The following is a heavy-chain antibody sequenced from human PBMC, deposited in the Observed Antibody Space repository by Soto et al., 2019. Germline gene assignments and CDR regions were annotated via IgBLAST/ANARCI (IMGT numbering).Heavy chain of an antibody. CDR2: ISYDGSNK. V-gene: IGHV3-30-3*01. Sequence: QVQLVESGGGVVQPGRSLRLSCAASGFTFSSYAMHWVRQAPGKGLEWVAVISYDGSNKYYADSVKGRFTISRDNSKNTLYLQMNSLRAEDTAVYYCARGQSSLTCFDYWGQGTLVTVSS. D-gene: IGHD2-2*01. J-gene: IGHJ4*02. CDR1: GFTFSSYA. CDR3: ARGQSSLTCFDY.